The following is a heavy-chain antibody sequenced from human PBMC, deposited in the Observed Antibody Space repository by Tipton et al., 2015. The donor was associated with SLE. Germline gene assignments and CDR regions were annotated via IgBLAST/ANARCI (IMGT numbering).Heavy chain of an antibody. J-gene: IGHJ4*02. V-gene: IGHV3-30*04. CDR3: ARDLDSSGYYAY. Sequence: SLRLSCAASGFTFINYAMHWVRQAQGKGLEWVAVISYDGSKKYYADSVKGRFTISRDISKNTLYLQMNSLRAEDTAVYYCARDLDSSGYYAYWRQGTLVTVTS. CDR1: GFTFINYA. CDR2: ISYDGSKK. D-gene: IGHD3-22*01.